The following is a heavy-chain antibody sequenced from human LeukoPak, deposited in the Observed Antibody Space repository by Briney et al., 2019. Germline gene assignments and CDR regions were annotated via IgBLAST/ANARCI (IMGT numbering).Heavy chain of an antibody. D-gene: IGHD7-27*01. CDR3: ASPTTGDRQVSDY. Sequence: PGGSLRLSCAASGFTFSSYSMNWVRQAPGKGLEWVSSISSSSSYIYYADSVKGRFTISRDNAKNSLYLQMNSLRAEDTAVYYCASPTTGDRQVSDYWGQGTLVTVSS. CDR1: GFTFSSYS. V-gene: IGHV3-21*01. J-gene: IGHJ4*02. CDR2: ISSSSSYI.